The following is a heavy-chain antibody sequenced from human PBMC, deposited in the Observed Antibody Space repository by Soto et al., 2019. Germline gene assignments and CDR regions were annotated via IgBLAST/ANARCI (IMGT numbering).Heavy chain of an antibody. CDR1: GFTFSGST. CDR2: IRSKANDYAT. J-gene: IGHJ1*01. V-gene: IGHV3-73*02. Sequence: EVQLVQSGGGLVQPGGSLKLSCAASGFTFSGSTVHWVRQASGEGLQWVGRIRSKANDYATTYIASVKGTFPISRDDSRNTAYRQMSDLNTEYTGLYYCTGGYRTGGTCYSGYFQHWGQGALVTVFS. D-gene: IGHD2-15*01. CDR3: TGGYRTGGTCYSGYFQH.